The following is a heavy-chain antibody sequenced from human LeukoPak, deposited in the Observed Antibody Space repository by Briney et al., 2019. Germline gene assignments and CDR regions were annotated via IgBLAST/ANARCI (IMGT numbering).Heavy chain of an antibody. D-gene: IGHD3-22*01. Sequence: SVKVSCKASGGTFSSYAISWVRQAPGQGLEWMGGIIPIFGTANYAQKFQGRVTITADKSTSTAYMELSSLRSEDTAVYYCASHFPYDSSGYYVVEPPDYWGQGTLVTVSS. CDR3: ASHFPYDSSGYYVVEPPDY. V-gene: IGHV1-69*06. CDR2: IIPIFGTA. J-gene: IGHJ4*02. CDR1: GGTFSSYA.